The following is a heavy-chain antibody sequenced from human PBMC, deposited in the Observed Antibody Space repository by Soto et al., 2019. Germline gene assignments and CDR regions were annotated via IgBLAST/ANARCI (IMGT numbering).Heavy chain of an antibody. V-gene: IGHV3-15*01. J-gene: IGHJ4*02. Sequence: EVQLVESGGGLVKPGGSLRLSCAASGFTFSNAWMSWVRQAPGKGLEWVGRIKSKTDGGTTDYAAPVKGRFTISRDDSKNTLYLQMNSLKTEDTAVYYCTTGRIQLWLRNPKQFDYWGQGTLVTVSS. CDR2: IKSKTDGGTT. CDR1: GFTFSNAW. D-gene: IGHD5-18*01. CDR3: TTGRIQLWLRNPKQFDY.